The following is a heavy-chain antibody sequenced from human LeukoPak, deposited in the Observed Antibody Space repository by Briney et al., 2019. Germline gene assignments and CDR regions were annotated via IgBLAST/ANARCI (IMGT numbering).Heavy chain of an antibody. CDR3: ARPPAYCGGDCYYFDY. D-gene: IGHD2-21*02. CDR1: GFTFSSYA. V-gene: IGHV3-23*01. Sequence: GGSLRLSCAASGFTFSSYAMSWVRQAPGKGLEWVSAISGSGGSTYYADSVKGRFAISRDNSKNPLYLQMNSLRADDTAVYYCARPPAYCGGDCYYFDYWGQGTLVTVSS. CDR2: ISGSGGST. J-gene: IGHJ4*02.